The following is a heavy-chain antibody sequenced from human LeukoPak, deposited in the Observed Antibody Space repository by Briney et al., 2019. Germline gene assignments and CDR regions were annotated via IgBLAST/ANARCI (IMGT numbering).Heavy chain of an antibody. D-gene: IGHD2-21*01. Sequence: GGSLRLSCAASGFTFSSYGMEWVRQAPGKGLEWVAVIWYDGSNKYYGDSVKGRFTISRDNSKNTVSLQMNSLRAEDTAVYYCARLWRRWSFDYWGQGTLVTVSS. J-gene: IGHJ4*02. CDR1: GFTFSSYG. CDR3: ARLWRRWSFDY. CDR2: IWYDGSNK. V-gene: IGHV3-33*01.